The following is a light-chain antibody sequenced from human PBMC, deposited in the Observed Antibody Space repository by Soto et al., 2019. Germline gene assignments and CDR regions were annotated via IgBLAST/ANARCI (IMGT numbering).Light chain of an antibody. CDR2: DNN. V-gene: IGLV1-51*01. Sequence: SVLTQPPSVSAAPGQKVTIPCSGGSSNIGSNDVCWYQQVPGTAPKVLIYDNNKRPSGIPDRFSGSKSGTSATLGISGLQTGDEADYYCGTWHSDSYVFGSGTKVTV. CDR3: GTWHSDSYV. CDR1: SSNIGSND. J-gene: IGLJ1*01.